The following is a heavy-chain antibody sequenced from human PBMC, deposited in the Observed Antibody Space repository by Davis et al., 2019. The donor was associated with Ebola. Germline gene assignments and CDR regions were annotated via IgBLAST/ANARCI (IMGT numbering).Heavy chain of an antibody. CDR2: INPNSGGT. J-gene: IGHJ5*02. V-gene: IGHV1-2*04. CDR1: GYTFTSYY. D-gene: IGHD3-3*01. Sequence: ASVKVSCKASGYTFTSYYMHWVRQAPGQGLEWMGWINPNSGGTNYAQKFQGWVTMTRDTSISTAYMELSRLRSDDTAVYYCARAVRGRFLEWLRFDPWGQGTLVTVSS. CDR3: ARAVRGRFLEWLRFDP.